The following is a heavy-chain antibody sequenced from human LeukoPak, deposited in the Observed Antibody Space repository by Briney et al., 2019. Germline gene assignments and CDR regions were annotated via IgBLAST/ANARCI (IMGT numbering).Heavy chain of an antibody. CDR3: ARGLVGATYWFDP. V-gene: IGHV1-69*04. CDR1: GGTFSSYA. CDR2: IIPILGIA. J-gene: IGHJ5*02. Sequence: SVKVSCKASGGTFSSYAISWVQQAPGQGLEWMGRIIPILGIANYAQKFQGRVTITADKSTSTAYMELSSLRSEDTAVYYCARGLVGATYWFDPWGQGTLVTVSS. D-gene: IGHD1-26*01.